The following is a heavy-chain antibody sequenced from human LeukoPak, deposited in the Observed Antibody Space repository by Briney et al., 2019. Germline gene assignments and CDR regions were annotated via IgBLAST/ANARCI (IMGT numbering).Heavy chain of an antibody. CDR2: IYPGDSDT. CDR1: GYSFTSYW. J-gene: IGHJ3*02. D-gene: IGHD2-2*01. CDR3: ARGPYCSSTSCYPYAFDI. V-gene: IGHV5-51*01. Sequence: PGESLKISCKGSGYSFTSYWISWVGKMPGKGLEWMGIIYPGDSDTRYSPSFQAEVTFSADKSISTAYLQWSSLKASDTAMYYCARGPYCSSTSCYPYAFDIWGQGTMVTVSS.